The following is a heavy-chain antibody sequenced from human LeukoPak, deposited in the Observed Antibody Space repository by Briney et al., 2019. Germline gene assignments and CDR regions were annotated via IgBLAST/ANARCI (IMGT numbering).Heavy chain of an antibody. D-gene: IGHD2-2*01. CDR3: TTDSFGDCSSTSCYFESAFDI. CDR2: INSDGSST. V-gene: IGHV3-74*01. CDR1: GFTFSSYW. Sequence: PGGSLRLSCAASGFTFSSYWMHWVRQAPGKGLVWVSRINSDGSSTSYADSVKGRFTISRDNAKNTLYLQMNSLKTEDAAVYYCTTDSFGDCSSTSCYFESAFDIWGQGTMVTVSS. J-gene: IGHJ3*02.